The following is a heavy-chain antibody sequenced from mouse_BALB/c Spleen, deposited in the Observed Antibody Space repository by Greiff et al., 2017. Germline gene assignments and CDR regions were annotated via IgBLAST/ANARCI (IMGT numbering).Heavy chain of an antibody. V-gene: IGHV14-3*02. D-gene: IGHD1-1*01. CDR1: GFNIKDTY. CDR2: IDPANGNT. J-gene: IGHJ4*01. CDR3: SRGGGSSLYYYAMDY. Sequence: EVQLQQSGAELVKPGASVKLSCTASGFNIKDTYMHWVKQRPEQGLEWIGRIDPANGNTKYDPKFQGKATMTADTSSNTAYLQLSSLTSEDSAVYYCSRGGGSSLYYYAMDYWGQGTSVTVSS.